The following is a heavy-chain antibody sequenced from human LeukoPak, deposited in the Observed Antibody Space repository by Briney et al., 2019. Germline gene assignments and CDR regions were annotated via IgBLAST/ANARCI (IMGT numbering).Heavy chain of an antibody. CDR2: INPNSGGT. V-gene: IGHV1-2*02. CDR3: AGLQGRYDILTGYYDY. Sequence: ASVKVSCKASGYTFTGYYMHWVRQAPGQGLEWMGWINPNSGGTNYAQKFQGRVTMTRDTSISTAYMELSRLRSDDTAVYYCAGLQGRYDILTGYYDYWGQGTLVTVSS. J-gene: IGHJ4*02. D-gene: IGHD3-9*01. CDR1: GYTFTGYY.